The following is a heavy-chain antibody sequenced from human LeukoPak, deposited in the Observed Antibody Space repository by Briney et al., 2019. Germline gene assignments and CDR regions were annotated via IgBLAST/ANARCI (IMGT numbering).Heavy chain of an antibody. Sequence: GSLRLSCAASGFTFSDYYMSWIRQAPGKGLEWVSYISSSGSTIYYADSVKGRFTISRDNAKNSLYLQMNSLRAEDTAVYYCARDGVTYSSGWYTEFDYWGQGTLVTVSS. J-gene: IGHJ4*02. D-gene: IGHD6-19*01. V-gene: IGHV3-11*04. CDR2: ISSSGSTI. CDR1: GFTFSDYY. CDR3: ARDGVTYSSGWYTEFDY.